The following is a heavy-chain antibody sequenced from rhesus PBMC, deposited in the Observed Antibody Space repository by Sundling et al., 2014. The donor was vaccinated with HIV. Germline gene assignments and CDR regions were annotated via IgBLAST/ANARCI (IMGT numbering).Heavy chain of an antibody. J-gene: IGHJ4*01. CDR1: GGSFSGYY. D-gene: IGHD6-31*01. Sequence: QVQLQESGPGLVKPSETLSLTCAVSGGSFSGYYWGWIRQPPGKGLDYIGYIYGSSGSTHYNPSLKSRVSISKDTSKNHFSLNLTSVTAADTAVYYCARPASATGLVDYWGQGVLVTVSS. V-gene: IGHV4-99*01. CDR2: IYGSSGST. CDR3: ARPASATGLVDY.